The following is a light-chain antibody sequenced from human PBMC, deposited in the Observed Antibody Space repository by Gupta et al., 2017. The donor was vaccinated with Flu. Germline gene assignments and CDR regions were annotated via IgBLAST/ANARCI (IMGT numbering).Light chain of an antibody. V-gene: IGKV3-20*01. CDR1: QSVSSSY. J-gene: IGKJ1*01. CDR3: QQYGSSPWT. Sequence: GTLSLSPGERATLSCRASQSVSSSYLAWYQQKPGQAPRLLIYGASSRATGIPDRFSGSGSGTDLTLTISRLEPEDFAVYYCQQYGSSPWTFGQGTKVEIK. CDR2: GAS.